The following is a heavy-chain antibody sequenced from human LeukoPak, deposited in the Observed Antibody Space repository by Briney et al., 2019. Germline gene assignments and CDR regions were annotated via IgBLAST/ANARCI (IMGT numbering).Heavy chain of an antibody. V-gene: IGHV6-1*01. Sequence: SQTLSLTFAISGDSVSSNSAAWNWTRQSPSRGLEWLGRTYYRSKWYNDYAVSVKSRITINPDTSKNQFSLQLNSVTPEDTAVYYCARDQREYNWNDEGNWFDPWGQGTLVTVSS. CDR3: ARDQREYNWNDEGNWFDP. CDR2: TYYRSKWYN. CDR1: GDSVSSNSAA. J-gene: IGHJ5*02. D-gene: IGHD1-1*01.